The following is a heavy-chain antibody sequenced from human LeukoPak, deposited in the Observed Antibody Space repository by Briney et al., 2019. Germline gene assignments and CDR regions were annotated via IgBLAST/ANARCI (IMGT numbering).Heavy chain of an antibody. J-gene: IGHJ3*02. Sequence: PGGSLRLSCAASGFTFSSYGMSWVRQAPGKGLEWVSAISGSGGSTYYADSVKGRFTISRDNSKNTLYLQMNSLRAEDTAVYYCAKGPRGQYYYDSSGYSDAFDIWGQGTMVTVSS. CDR1: GFTFSSYG. D-gene: IGHD3-22*01. V-gene: IGHV3-23*01. CDR3: AKGPRGQYYYDSSGYSDAFDI. CDR2: ISGSGGST.